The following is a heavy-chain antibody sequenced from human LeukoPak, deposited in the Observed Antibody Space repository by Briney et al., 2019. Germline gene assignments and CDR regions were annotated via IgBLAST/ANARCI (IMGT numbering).Heavy chain of an antibody. V-gene: IGHV3-30-3*01. J-gene: IGHJ4*02. CDR1: GFTFSSYA. Sequence: GWSLRLSCAASGFTFSSYAMHWVRQAPGKGLEWVAVISYDGSNKYYADSVKGRFTISRDNSKNTLYLQMNSLRAEDTAVYYCARDLGRVYSYYFDYWGQGTLVTVSS. CDR2: ISYDGSNK. CDR3: ARDLGRVYSYYFDY. D-gene: IGHD6-13*01.